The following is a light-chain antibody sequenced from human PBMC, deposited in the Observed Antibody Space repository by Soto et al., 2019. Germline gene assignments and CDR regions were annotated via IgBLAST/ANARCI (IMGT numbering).Light chain of an antibody. CDR1: QSVSNNY. J-gene: IGKJ2*01. CDR2: GAS. CDR3: QQYDSYMYA. V-gene: IGKV3-20*01. Sequence: EIVLTQSPGTLSLSPGERATLSCRASQSVSNNYLAWYQQKPGQAPRLLIYGASNRATGIPARFSGSGSGTEFTLTISSLQSEDFAVYYCQQYDSYMYAFGQGTKVDIK.